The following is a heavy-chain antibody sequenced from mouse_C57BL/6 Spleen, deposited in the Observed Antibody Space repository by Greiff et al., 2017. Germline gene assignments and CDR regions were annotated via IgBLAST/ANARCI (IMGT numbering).Heavy chain of an antibody. Sequence: LVESGPELVKPGASVKLSCKASGYTFTSYDINWVKQRPGQGLEWIGWIYPRDGSTKYNEKFKGKATLTVDTSSSTAYMELHSLTSEDSAVYFCARRGIYYDYDGFAYWGQGTLVTVSA. J-gene: IGHJ3*01. CDR1: GYTFTSYD. CDR2: IYPRDGST. D-gene: IGHD2-4*01. V-gene: IGHV1-85*01. CDR3: ARRGIYYDYDGFAY.